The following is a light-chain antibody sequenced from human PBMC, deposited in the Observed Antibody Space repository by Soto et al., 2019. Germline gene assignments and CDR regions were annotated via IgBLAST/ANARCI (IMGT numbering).Light chain of an antibody. Sequence: DIQMTQSPSTLSASVGDRVTITCRASQSIDTWLAWYQQKPGKAPKLLIYQASHLETGVPSRFGGSGSGTQFTLTITSLQPDDFATYYCQQYNTWSTWTFGQGTKVEIK. CDR1: QSIDTW. CDR3: QQYNTWSTWT. V-gene: IGKV1-5*03. J-gene: IGKJ1*01. CDR2: QAS.